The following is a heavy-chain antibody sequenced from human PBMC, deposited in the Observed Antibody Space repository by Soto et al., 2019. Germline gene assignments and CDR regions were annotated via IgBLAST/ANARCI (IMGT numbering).Heavy chain of an antibody. CDR2: IYSSGST. J-gene: IGHJ4*02. D-gene: IGHD5-18*01. V-gene: IGHV4-59*01. Sequence: QVQLQESGPGLVKPSETLSLTCTVSGGSINTYYWSWIRQPPGKGLEWVGYIYSSGSTNYNPSLKSRVTISVDTSKNQFSLKLYSVTAADTAVYYCARDRGPHSYADYWGQGALVTVSS. CDR3: ARDRGPHSYADY. CDR1: GGSINTYY.